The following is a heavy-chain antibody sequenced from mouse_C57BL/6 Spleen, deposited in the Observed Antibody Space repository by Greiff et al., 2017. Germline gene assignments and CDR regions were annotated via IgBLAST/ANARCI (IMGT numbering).Heavy chain of an antibody. CDR3: APERGYPFAY. J-gene: IGHJ3*01. CDR2: ILPGSGST. Sequence: VQLQPSGAELMKPGASVKLSCKATGYTFTGSWIEWVKQRPGHGLEWIGEILPGSGSTNYNEKFKGKATFTADTSSNTAYMQLSSLTTEDSAIYYCAPERGYPFAYWGQGTLVTVSA. V-gene: IGHV1-9*01. D-gene: IGHD2-2*01. CDR1: GYTFTGSW.